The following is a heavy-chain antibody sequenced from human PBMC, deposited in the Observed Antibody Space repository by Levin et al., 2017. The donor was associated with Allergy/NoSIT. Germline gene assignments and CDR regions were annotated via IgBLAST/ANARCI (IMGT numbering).Heavy chain of an antibody. J-gene: IGHJ4*02. CDR2: ISYDGSNK. D-gene: IGHD3-22*01. V-gene: IGHV3-30*18. CDR1: GFTFSSYG. CDR3: AKGTTFHDSSGYYPTYFDY. Sequence: QHGESLKISCAASGFTFSSYGMHWVRQAPGKGLEWVAVISYDGSNKYYADSVKGRFTISRDNSKNTLYLQMNSLRAEDTALYYCAKGTTFHDSSGYYPTYFDYWGQGTLVTVSS.